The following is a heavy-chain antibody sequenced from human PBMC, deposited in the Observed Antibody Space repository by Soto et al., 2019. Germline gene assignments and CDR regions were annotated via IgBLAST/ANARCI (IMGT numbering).Heavy chain of an antibody. CDR2: IYYSGTT. V-gene: IGHV4-28*01. D-gene: IGHD1-26*01. J-gene: IGHJ4*02. CDR3: ARREIQGPIDY. CDR1: GYSISSSNW. Sequence: QVQLQESGPGLVKPSDTLSLTCAVSGYSISSSNWWGWIRQPPGKGLEWIGYIYYSGTTYYNPSLTSRVPMSVDTSESQLSLKLTSVTAVDTAVDYCARREIQGPIDYWGQGTLVTVSS.